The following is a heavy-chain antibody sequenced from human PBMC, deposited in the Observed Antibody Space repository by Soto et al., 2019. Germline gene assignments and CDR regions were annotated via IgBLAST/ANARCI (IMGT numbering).Heavy chain of an antibody. CDR1: GYTLTELS. J-gene: IGHJ4*02. D-gene: IGHD6-13*01. Sequence: ASVKVSCKVSGYTLTELSMHWVRQAPGKGLEWMGGFDPEDGETIYAQKFQGRVTMTGDTSTDTAYMELSRLRSEDTAVYYCARGMSIAAAGTFPFDYWGQGTLVTVSS. V-gene: IGHV1-24*01. CDR3: ARGMSIAAAGTFPFDY. CDR2: FDPEDGET.